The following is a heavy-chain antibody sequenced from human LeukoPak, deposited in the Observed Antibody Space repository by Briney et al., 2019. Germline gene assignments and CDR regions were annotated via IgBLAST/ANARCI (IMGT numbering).Heavy chain of an antibody. J-gene: IGHJ4*02. CDR1: GFTFSSYA. Sequence: GGSLRLSCAASGFTFSSYAMHWVRQAPGKGLEWVAVISYDGSNKYYADSVKGRFTISRDNSKNTLYLQMNSLRVEDTALYYCARRAPSHDFDDWGQGTLVTVSS. V-gene: IGHV3-30*04. CDR2: ISYDGSNK. CDR3: ARRAPSHDFDD.